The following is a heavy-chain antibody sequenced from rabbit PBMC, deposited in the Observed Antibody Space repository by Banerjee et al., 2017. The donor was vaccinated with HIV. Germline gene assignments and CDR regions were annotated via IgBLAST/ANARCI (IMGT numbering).Heavy chain of an antibody. D-gene: IGHD4-2*01. Sequence: QEQLVESGGGLVQPEGSLTLTCTASGFSFSSYEMSWVRQAPGKGLEWIGHITTGSSGKTYYASWAKGRFTISKTSSTTVSLQMTSLTAADTATYFCAREFNYAATFNLWGPGTLVTVS. J-gene: IGHJ4*01. CDR2: ITTGSSGKT. CDR3: AREFNYAATFNL. CDR1: GFSFSSYE. V-gene: IGHV1S45*01.